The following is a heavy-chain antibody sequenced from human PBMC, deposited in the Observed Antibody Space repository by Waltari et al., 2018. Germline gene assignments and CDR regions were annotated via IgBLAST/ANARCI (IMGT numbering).Heavy chain of an antibody. CDR1: GGSISSSSYY. Sequence: QLQLQESGPGLVKPSETLSLTCTVSGGSISSSSYYWGWIRQPPGNGLEWMGSIYYSGSTYYNPSLKSRVTISVDTSKNQFSLKLSSVTAADTAVYYCARAAGYCGGDCYSLRERTRRKYYFDYWGQGTLVTVSS. D-gene: IGHD2-21*02. J-gene: IGHJ4*02. V-gene: IGHV4-39*01. CDR3: ARAAGYCGGDCYSLRERTRRKYYFDY. CDR2: IYYSGST.